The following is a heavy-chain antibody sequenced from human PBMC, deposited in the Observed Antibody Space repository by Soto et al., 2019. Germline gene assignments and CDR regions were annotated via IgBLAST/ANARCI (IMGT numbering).Heavy chain of an antibody. CDR1: GFTFSSYA. CDR2: ISYDGSNK. CDR3: ARDQERSYGYDYYYYYGMDV. J-gene: IGHJ6*02. V-gene: IGHV3-30-3*01. D-gene: IGHD5-18*01. Sequence: GGSLRLSCAASGFTFSSYAMHWVRQAPGKGLEWVAVISYDGSNKYYADSVKGRFTISRDNSKNTLYLQMNSLRAEDTAVYYCARDQERSYGYDYYYYYGMDVWGQGTTVTVSS.